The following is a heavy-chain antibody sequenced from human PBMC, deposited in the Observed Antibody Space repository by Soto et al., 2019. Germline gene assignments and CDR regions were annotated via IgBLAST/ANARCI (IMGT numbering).Heavy chain of an antibody. CDR3: ARAPYYYDRPADY. CDR2: ISSSGSTI. J-gene: IGHJ4*02. Sequence: PWGSLTLSCAAYGFTVMDYYMSWSRQAPGKGLEWVSYISSSGSTIYYADSVKGRFTISRDNAKNSLYLQMNSLRAEDTAVYYCARAPYYYDRPADYWGQGTLVTVSS. V-gene: IGHV3-11*01. CDR1: GFTVMDYY. D-gene: IGHD3-22*01.